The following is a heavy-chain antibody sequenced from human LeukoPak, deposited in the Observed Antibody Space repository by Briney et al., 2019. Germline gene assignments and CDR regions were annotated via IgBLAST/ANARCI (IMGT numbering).Heavy chain of an antibody. CDR2: IRYDGSNK. CDR3: AKDVSGSYFFYY. CDR1: GFTFSSYG. J-gene: IGHJ4*02. Sequence: GGCLRLSCAASGFTFSSYGMHWVRQAPGKGLEWVAFIRYDGSNKYYADSVKGRFTISRDNSKNTLYLQMNSLRAEDTAVYYCAKDVSGSYFFYYWGQGTLVTVSS. V-gene: IGHV3-30*02. D-gene: IGHD1-26*01.